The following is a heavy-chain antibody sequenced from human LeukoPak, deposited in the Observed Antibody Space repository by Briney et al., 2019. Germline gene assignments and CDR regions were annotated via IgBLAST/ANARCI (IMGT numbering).Heavy chain of an antibody. Sequence: PSETLSLTCAVYGGSFSGYYWSWIRQPPGKGLEWIGYIYYSGSTNYNPSLKSRVTISVDTSKNQFSLKLSSVTAADTAVYYCARRGYGSGSFNRYYFDYWGQGTLVTVSS. D-gene: IGHD3-10*01. CDR1: GGSFSGYY. CDR2: IYYSGST. J-gene: IGHJ4*02. CDR3: ARRGYGSGSFNRYYFDY. V-gene: IGHV4-59*08.